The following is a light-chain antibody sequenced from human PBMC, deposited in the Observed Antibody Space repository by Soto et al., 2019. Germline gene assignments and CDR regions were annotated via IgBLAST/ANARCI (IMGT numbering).Light chain of an antibody. CDR2: EVN. V-gene: IGLV2-8*01. CDR3: SSYAGSSNV. Sequence: QSALTQPPCASGSPGQSVAISCTGTSSDVGGYNYVSWYQQHPGKAPKLMIYEVNKRPSGVPDRFSGSKSGNTASLTVSGLQAEDEADYYCSSYAGSSNVFGTG. J-gene: IGLJ1*01. CDR1: SSDVGGYNY.